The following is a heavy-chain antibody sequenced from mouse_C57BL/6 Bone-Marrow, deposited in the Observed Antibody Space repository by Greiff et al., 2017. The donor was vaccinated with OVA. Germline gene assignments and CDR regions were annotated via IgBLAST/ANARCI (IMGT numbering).Heavy chain of an antibody. CDR3: ARGVVATEGGMDY. V-gene: IGHV1-58*01. J-gene: IGHJ4*01. CDR2: IYIGNGYT. D-gene: IGHD1-1*01. CDR1: GYTFTSYG. Sequence: EVQLVESGAELVRPGSSVKMSCKTSGYTFTSYGINWVKQRPGQGLEWIGYIYIGNGYTEYNEKFKGKATLTSDTSSSTAYMQLSSLTSEDSAIYVCARGVVATEGGMDYWGQGTSVTVSS.